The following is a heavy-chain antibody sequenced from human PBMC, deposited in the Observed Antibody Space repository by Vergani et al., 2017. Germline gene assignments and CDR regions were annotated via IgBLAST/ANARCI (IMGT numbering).Heavy chain of an antibody. CDR1: GFTFSSYG. D-gene: IGHD3-10*01. CDR2: IRYDGSNK. J-gene: IGHJ4*02. V-gene: IGHV3-30*02. CDR3: AKDMGSITMVRGVTDY. Sequence: QVQLVESGGGVVQPGGSLRLSCAASGFTFSSYGMHWVRQAPGTGLEWVAFIRYDGSNKYYADSVKGRFTISRDNSKNTLYLQMNSLRAEDTAVYYCAKDMGSITMVRGVTDYWGQGTLVTVSS.